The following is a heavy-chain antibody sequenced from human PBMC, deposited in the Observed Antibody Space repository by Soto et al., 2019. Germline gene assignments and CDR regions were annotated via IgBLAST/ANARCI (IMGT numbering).Heavy chain of an antibody. CDR3: VKDWDSMPDLFDY. CDR1: GFTFSSYA. D-gene: IGHD2-2*01. Sequence: GGSLRLSCSASGFTFSSYAMHWVRQAPGKGLEYVSAISSNGGSTYYADSVKGRFTISRDNSKNTLYLQMSSLRAEDTAVYYCVKDWDSMPDLFDYWGQGTLVTVSS. CDR2: ISSNGGST. J-gene: IGHJ4*02. V-gene: IGHV3-64D*08.